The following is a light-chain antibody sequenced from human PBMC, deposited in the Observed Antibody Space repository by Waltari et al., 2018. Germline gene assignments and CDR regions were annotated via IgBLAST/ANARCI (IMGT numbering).Light chain of an antibody. V-gene: IGKV1-33*01. CDR2: VAS. CDR3: QQYHDLPT. J-gene: IGKJ5*01. CDR1: EDITNY. Sequence: DIQMTQSPSSLSASVGDRVPITCHATEDITNYLNGYQQKTGKAPKLLIYVASNLETGVPSMFSGSGSGTDFTFAISSLQPEDVATYYCQQYHDLPTFGQGTRLEIK.